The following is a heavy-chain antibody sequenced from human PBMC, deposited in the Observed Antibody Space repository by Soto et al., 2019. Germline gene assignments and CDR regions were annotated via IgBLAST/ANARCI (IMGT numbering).Heavy chain of an antibody. CDR3: ARGFDSGKFYAFES. CDR2: IYHSGST. Sequence: SETLSLTCAVSGGSISSSNWWSWVRQPPGKGLEWIGEIYHSGSTNYNPSLKSRVTISVDTSKNQFSLNLSSVTAADTAVYYCARGFDSGKFYAFESWGQGTQVTVSS. J-gene: IGHJ4*02. V-gene: IGHV4-4*02. CDR1: GGSISSSNW. D-gene: IGHD1-26*01.